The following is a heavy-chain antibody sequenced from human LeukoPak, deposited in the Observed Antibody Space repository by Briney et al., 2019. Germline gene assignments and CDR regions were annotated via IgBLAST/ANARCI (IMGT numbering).Heavy chain of an antibody. Sequence: KSSETLSLTCTVSGGSISSSNYYWGWIRQPPGKGLEWIGSIYYSGSTYYNPSLKSRVTISVDTSKNQFSLKLSSVTAADTAVYYCARPDLTGDGNAFDIWGQGTMVTVSS. CDR2: IYYSGST. V-gene: IGHV4-39*07. CDR3: ARPDLTGDGNAFDI. D-gene: IGHD7-27*01. CDR1: GGSISSSNYY. J-gene: IGHJ3*02.